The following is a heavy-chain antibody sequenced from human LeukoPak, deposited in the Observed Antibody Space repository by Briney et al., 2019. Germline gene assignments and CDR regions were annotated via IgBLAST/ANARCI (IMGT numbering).Heavy chain of an antibody. D-gene: IGHD3-16*02. CDR3: ARDRDRIVWGRSRYDAFDI. CDR2: VNPASGGT. Sequence: ASVKVSCKASGYTFTDYYIHWVRQAPGQGLEWMGWVNPASGGTNYAQKFQGRVTMTRDTSISTAYTELSSLRSDDTAVYYCARDRDRIVWGRSRYDAFDIWGQGTMVTASS. CDR1: GYTFTDYY. V-gene: IGHV1-2*02. J-gene: IGHJ3*02.